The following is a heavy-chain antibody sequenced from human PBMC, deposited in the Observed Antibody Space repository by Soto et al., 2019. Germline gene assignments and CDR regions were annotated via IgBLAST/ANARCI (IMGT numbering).Heavy chain of an antibody. J-gene: IGHJ4*02. CDR1: GYTFTSYA. CDR2: INAGNGNT. D-gene: IGHD2-21*02. V-gene: IGHV1-3*05. CDR3: ARSIVVVTALDY. Sequence: QVQLVQSGAEEKKPGASVKVSCKASGYTFTSYAMHWVRQAPGQRLEWMGWINAGNGNTKYSQKFQGRGTITRDTSASTAYMELSSLRSEDTAVYYCARSIVVVTALDYWGQETLVTVSS.